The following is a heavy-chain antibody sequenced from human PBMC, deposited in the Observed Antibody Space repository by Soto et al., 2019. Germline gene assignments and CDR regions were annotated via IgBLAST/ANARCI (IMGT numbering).Heavy chain of an antibody. CDR1: GGSTSSGGYY. CDR3: ARGRDLDNHYSDGSGYYTDY. V-gene: IGHV4-31*03. CDR2: VYNSGTT. Sequence: TLSLACPFSGGSTSSGGYYCCRIRHYPGSAVDCIGYVYNSGTTLYNPSLKSRSAISVDTSGNQFSLKLSSVTAADTAVYFCARGRDLDNHYSDGSGYYTDYWGRGTLVTVSS. D-gene: IGHD3-22*01. J-gene: IGHJ4*02.